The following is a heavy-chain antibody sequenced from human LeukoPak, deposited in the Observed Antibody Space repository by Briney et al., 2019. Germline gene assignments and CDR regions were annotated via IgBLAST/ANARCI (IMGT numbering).Heavy chain of an antibody. CDR2: VYYSGST. D-gene: IGHD5-12*01. J-gene: IGHJ4*02. CDR3: ARGSGYSGNEMDY. Sequence: SETLSLTCTVSGGSISSYYWSWIRQPPGKGLEWIGYVYYSGSTNYNPSLKSRVTISVDTSKNQFSLKLSSVTAADTAVYYCARGSGYSGNEMDYWGQRTLVTVSS. V-gene: IGHV4-59*01. CDR1: GGSISSYY.